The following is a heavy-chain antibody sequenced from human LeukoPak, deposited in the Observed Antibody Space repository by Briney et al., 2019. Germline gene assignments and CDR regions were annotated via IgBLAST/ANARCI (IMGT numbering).Heavy chain of an antibody. D-gene: IGHD5-18*01. V-gene: IGHV4-34*01. Sequence: SETLSLTCAVYGGSFSGYYWSWIRQSPGKGLEWIGEINHSGSTNYNPSLKSRVTISVDTSKNQFSLKLRSVTAADTAVYYCARAGGYGLIDYWGQGTMVTVSS. J-gene: IGHJ4*02. CDR1: GGSFSGYY. CDR2: INHSGST. CDR3: ARAGGYGLIDY.